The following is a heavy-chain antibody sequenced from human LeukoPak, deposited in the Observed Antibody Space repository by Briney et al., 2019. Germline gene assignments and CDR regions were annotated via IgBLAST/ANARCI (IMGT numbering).Heavy chain of an antibody. Sequence: GGSLRLSCAASGFTFSSYWIHWVRQAPGKGLVWVSRVSDDGHITIYADSVKDRFTISRDNAKNTVYLQMNSLSAEDTAVYYCARDFSAGVDYWGRGTLVTVSS. V-gene: IGHV3-74*01. CDR2: VSDDGHIT. CDR3: ARDFSAGVDY. CDR1: GFTFSSYW. D-gene: IGHD2/OR15-2a*01. J-gene: IGHJ4*02.